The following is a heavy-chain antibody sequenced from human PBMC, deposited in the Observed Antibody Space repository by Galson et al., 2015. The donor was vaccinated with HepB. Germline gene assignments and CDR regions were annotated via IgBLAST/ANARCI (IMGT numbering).Heavy chain of an antibody. CDR2: ISVSSGST. J-gene: IGHJ4*02. D-gene: IGHD2-21*01. CDR1: GFTFSSYA. Sequence: SLRLSCAASGFTFSSYAMSWVRQAPGKGLEWVSGISVSSGSTYYADSVKGRFTISRDNSKNTLYLQMDSLTAEDTAEYYCAKVPFPGGEPIPDYWGQGALVTVSS. V-gene: IGHV3-23*01. CDR3: AKVPFPGGEPIPDY.